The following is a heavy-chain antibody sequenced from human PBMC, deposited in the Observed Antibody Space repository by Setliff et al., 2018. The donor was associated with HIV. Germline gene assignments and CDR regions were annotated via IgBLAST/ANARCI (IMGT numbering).Heavy chain of an antibody. Sequence: ASVKVSCKASGYTISAHGVSWVRHVPGHGLEWMGWISGDTGDIKYSQRFEGRLTMTTETSTNTAYMELRSLKSDDTAVYYCAIDGLSYNILPGSIAYFHSGMDVWGQGTTVTVSS. CDR1: GYTISAHG. J-gene: IGHJ6*02. V-gene: IGHV1-18*01. CDR2: ISGDTGDI. CDR3: AIDGLSYNILPGSIAYFHSGMDV. D-gene: IGHD3-9*01.